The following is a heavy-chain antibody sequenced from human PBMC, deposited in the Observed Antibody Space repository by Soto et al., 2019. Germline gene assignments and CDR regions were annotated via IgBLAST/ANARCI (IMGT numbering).Heavy chain of an antibody. V-gene: IGHV1-3*01. Sequence: QVPLVQSGAEMKKPGASVKVSCKASGYTFTSYAIHWVRQAPGQTPEWMGWINAGNGNTKYSEKFQGRVTITRDISASTAYMELSSLISEDTAVYYCAKDFDYYYYAMDVWGQGTTVTVSS. D-gene: IGHD3-3*01. CDR1: GYTFTSYA. J-gene: IGHJ6*02. CDR3: AKDFDYYYYAMDV. CDR2: INAGNGNT.